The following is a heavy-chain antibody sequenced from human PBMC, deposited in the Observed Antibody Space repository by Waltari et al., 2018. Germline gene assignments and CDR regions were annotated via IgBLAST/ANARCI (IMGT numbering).Heavy chain of an antibody. V-gene: IGHV3-15*01. D-gene: IGHD1-20*01. CDR3: WAVSFDY. J-gene: IGHJ4*02. CDR1: GLSFSKAW. Sequence: EVQLVESGGGLIKPGGSLRLSCTASGLSFSKAWMSWVRQAPGKGLEWVGRIKNKTDGGTTEYAAPVKGRFTISRDDSKNTLYLQMNSLKSEDTAVYYCWAVSFDYWGQGTLVTVSS. CDR2: IKNKTDGGTT.